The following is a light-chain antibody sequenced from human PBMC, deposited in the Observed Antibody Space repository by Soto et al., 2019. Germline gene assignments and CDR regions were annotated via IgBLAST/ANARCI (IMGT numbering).Light chain of an antibody. CDR1: QSISSY. Sequence: DIQMTQSPSSLSASVGDRVTITCRASQSISSYLNWYQQRPGKAPKLLIYAASSLQSGVPSRFSGSGSGTDFTLTISSLQPEDFATYYCQQSYSTLYTFGQGTKV. CDR3: QQSYSTLYT. V-gene: IGKV1-39*01. CDR2: AAS. J-gene: IGKJ2*01.